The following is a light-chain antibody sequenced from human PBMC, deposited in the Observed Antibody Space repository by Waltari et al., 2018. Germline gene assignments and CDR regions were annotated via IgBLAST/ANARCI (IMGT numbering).Light chain of an antibody. V-gene: IGKV3-20*01. J-gene: IGKJ4*01. Sequence: ARQSVTSISLTWYQQKVGQAPRLRIYGTSSRATGIPDRFSGSGSGTDFTLTISRLEPEDFAVYYCQQYDGEVVTFGGGTKVEI. CDR3: QQYDGEVVT. CDR1: QSVTSIS. CDR2: GTS.